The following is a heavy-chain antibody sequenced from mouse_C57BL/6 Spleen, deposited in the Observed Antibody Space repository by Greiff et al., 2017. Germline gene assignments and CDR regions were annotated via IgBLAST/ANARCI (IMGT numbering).Heavy chain of an antibody. CDR3: ARRLSYAMDY. CDR2: LDPSDSYP. D-gene: IGHD3-2*02. CDR1: GYTFTSYW. J-gene: IGHJ4*01. Sequence: QVQLQQPGAELVKPGASVKLSCKASGYTFTSYWMQWVKQRPGQGLEWIGELDPSDSYPNYNQQFKGKDTLTVDTSSSTAYMQLSSLTSEDSAVYYCARRLSYAMDYWGQGTSVTVSS. V-gene: IGHV1-50*01.